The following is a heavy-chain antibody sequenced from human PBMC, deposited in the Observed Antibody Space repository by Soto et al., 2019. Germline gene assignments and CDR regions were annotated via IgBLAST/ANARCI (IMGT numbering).Heavy chain of an antibody. V-gene: IGHV3-23*01. J-gene: IGHJ4*02. D-gene: IGHD6-19*01. CDR2: ISGSGGST. CDR3: AKDHQGYSSGWYYY. CDR1: GFTFSSYA. Sequence: GGSLRLSCAASGFTFSSYAMSWVRQAPGKGLEWVSAISGSGGSTYYADSVKGRFTISRDNSKNTLYLQMNSLRAEDTAVYYCAKDHQGYSSGWYYYGGQGTLVTVSS.